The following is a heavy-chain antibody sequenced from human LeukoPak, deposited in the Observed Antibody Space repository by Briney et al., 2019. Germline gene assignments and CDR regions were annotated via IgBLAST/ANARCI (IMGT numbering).Heavy chain of an antibody. CDR3: ARGSDYYDFWSSFFEIDY. V-gene: IGHV3-30-3*01. J-gene: IGHJ4*02. D-gene: IGHD3-3*01. Sequence: GGSLRLSCAASGFTFSSYAMHWVRQAPGKGLEWVAVISYDGSNKYYADSVKGRFSISRDNSKNTLYLQMNSLRAEDTAVYYCARGSDYYDFWSSFFEIDYWGRGTLVTVSS. CDR1: GFTFSSYA. CDR2: ISYDGSNK.